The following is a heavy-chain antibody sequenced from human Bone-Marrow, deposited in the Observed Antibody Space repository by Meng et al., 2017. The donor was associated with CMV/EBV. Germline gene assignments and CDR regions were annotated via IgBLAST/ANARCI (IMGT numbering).Heavy chain of an antibody. CDR3: ARSQGFPAASHYYHYYYGMDV. CDR2: IYPRDSDT. D-gene: IGHD2-2*01. Sequence: GESLKISCKGSGYSFTNYWIGWLRQMPGKGLEWMRTIYPRDSDTRYSPSFQGQVTISADKSISTAYLQWSSLKASDTAMYYCARSQGFPAASHYYHYYYGMDVWGQGTTVAVSS. V-gene: IGHV5-51*01. CDR1: GYSFTNYW. J-gene: IGHJ6*02.